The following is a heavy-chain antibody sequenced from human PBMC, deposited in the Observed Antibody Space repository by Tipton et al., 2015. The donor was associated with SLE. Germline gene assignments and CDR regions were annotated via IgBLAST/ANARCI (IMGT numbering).Heavy chain of an antibody. CDR1: GFTFSSYA. Sequence: GSLRLSCAASGFTFSSYAMSWVRQAPGKGLEWVANIKQDGSEKYYVDSVKGRFTISRDNAKNSLYLQMNSLRAEDTAVYYCATDVWYYYYGMDVWGQGTTVTVSS. CDR2: IKQDGSEK. CDR3: ATDVWYYYYGMDV. D-gene: IGHD2-21*01. V-gene: IGHV3-7*01. J-gene: IGHJ6*02.